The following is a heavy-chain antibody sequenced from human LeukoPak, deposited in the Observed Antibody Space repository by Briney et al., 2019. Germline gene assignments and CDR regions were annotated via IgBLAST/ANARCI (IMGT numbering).Heavy chain of an antibody. CDR1: GGSINSYY. Sequence: KASETLSLTCTVSGGSINSYYWSWIRQPPGKGLEWIGYIYYSGSTNYNASLEGRATISVLTSKNQFSLKLSSVIAADTAVYYCARHGKLGIHDYWGQGTLVTVSS. CDR3: ARHGKLGIHDY. V-gene: IGHV4-59*08. D-gene: IGHD7-27*01. CDR2: IYYSGST. J-gene: IGHJ4*02.